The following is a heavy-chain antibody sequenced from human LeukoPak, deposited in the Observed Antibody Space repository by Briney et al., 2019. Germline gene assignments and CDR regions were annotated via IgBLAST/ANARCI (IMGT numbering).Heavy chain of an antibody. Sequence: GGSLRLFCAASGCTFSSYGIHWVRQAPGKGLEWVALISYDGSNKYYADSVKGRFTISRDNSKNTLYLQMNSLRAEDTAVYYCAKDPRGYSYGNIDYWGQGTLVTVSS. J-gene: IGHJ4*02. V-gene: IGHV3-30*18. CDR1: GCTFSSYG. D-gene: IGHD5-18*01. CDR3: AKDPRGYSYGNIDY. CDR2: ISYDGSNK.